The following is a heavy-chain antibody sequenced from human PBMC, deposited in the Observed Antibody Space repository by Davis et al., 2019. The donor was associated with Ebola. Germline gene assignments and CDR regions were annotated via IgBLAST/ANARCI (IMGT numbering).Heavy chain of an antibody. J-gene: IGHJ4*02. CDR2: INWNGGRT. CDR3: ARSYDILTGYFGY. Sequence: GESLKISCAASGFTFDDYGMSWVRQAPGKGLEWVSGINWNGGRTGYADSVKGRFTISRDNAKNSLYLQTNSLRAEDTALYYCARSYDILTGYFGYWGQGTLVTVSS. V-gene: IGHV3-20*04. CDR1: GFTFDDYG. D-gene: IGHD3-9*01.